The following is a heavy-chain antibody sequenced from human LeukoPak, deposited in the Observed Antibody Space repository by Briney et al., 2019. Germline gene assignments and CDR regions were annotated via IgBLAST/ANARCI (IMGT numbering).Heavy chain of an antibody. CDR1: GYTLTELS. CDR2: FDPEDGET. J-gene: IGHJ6*02. D-gene: IGHD5-18*01. V-gene: IGHV1-24*01. Sequence: ASVKVSCKVSGYTLTELSMHWVRQAPGKGLEWMGGFDPEDGETIYAQKFQGRVTMTEDTSTDTAYMELSSLRSEDTGVYYCATEKVGRRGIQLWLYYGMDVWGQGTTVTVSS. CDR3: ATEKVGRRGIQLWLYYGMDV.